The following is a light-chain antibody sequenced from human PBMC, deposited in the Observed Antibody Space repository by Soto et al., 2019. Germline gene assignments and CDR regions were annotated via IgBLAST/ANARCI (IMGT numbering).Light chain of an antibody. V-gene: IGKV1-39*01. CDR2: GAS. CDR3: QQSHSLPRT. J-gene: IGKJ4*01. CDR1: QSITKY. Sequence: DVQMTQSPSSLSASVGDRVSITCRASQSITKYLNWYQQKPGTAPKLFIYGASSLQSGVPLRFSGSGFGTDFTLIISSLHPEDVATYYCQQSHSLPRTFGGGTKLEIK.